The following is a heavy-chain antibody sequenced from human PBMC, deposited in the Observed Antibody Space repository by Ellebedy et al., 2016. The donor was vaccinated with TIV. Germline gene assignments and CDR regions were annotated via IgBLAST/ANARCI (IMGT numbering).Heavy chain of an antibody. J-gene: IGHJ4*02. Sequence: GESLKISCAASGFTFGTYGMHWVRQAPGKGLECVANIKQDGSEKSYVDSVKGRFTISRDNAKNSLYLQMNSLRAEDTAVYYCSRHTDYALDYWGQGALVTVSS. D-gene: IGHD4-17*01. CDR2: IKQDGSEK. CDR1: GFTFGTYG. V-gene: IGHV3-7*01. CDR3: SRHTDYALDY.